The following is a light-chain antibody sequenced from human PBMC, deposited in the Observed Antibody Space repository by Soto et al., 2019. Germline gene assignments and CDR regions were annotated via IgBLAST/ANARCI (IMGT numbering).Light chain of an antibody. CDR2: TAS. J-gene: IGKJ1*01. V-gene: IGKV1-5*03. CDR1: QSIRTW. CDR3: QQYHSYST. Sequence: DIQMTQSPSTLSASVGDRVTITCRASQSIRTWLAWYQQKPGKAPNLLFYTASSLESGVPSRFSGSGSATEFTLTISSLQPDDFATYYCQQYHSYSTFGQGTKVEIK.